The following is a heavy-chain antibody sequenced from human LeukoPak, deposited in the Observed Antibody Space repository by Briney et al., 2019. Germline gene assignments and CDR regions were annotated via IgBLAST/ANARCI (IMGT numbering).Heavy chain of an antibody. D-gene: IGHD3-16*01. CDR2: ISGSSGST. V-gene: IGHV3-23*01. J-gene: IGHJ4*02. CDR3: AKDGHYAL. Sequence: GGSLRLPCAASGLTFSSYAMSWARHAPGKGLEWVSAISGSSGSTYYADSVKGRFTISRDNSKNTLYLQRDSLRAEDTAVYYCAKDGHYALWGQGTLVTVSS. CDR1: GLTFSSYA.